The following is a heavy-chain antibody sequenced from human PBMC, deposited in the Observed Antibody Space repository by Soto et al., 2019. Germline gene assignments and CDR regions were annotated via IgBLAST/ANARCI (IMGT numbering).Heavy chain of an antibody. J-gene: IGHJ4*02. V-gene: IGHV3-33*01. CDR2: IWYDGSNK. Sequence: QVQLVESGGGVVQPGRSLRLSCAASGFTFSSYGMHWVRQAPGKGLEWVAVIWYDGSNKYYADSVKGRFTISRDNSKNTLYLQMNSLRAEDTAVYYCARGNTWEREYYFDYWGQGTLVTVSS. CDR1: GFTFSSYG. CDR3: ARGNTWEREYYFDY. D-gene: IGHD1-26*01.